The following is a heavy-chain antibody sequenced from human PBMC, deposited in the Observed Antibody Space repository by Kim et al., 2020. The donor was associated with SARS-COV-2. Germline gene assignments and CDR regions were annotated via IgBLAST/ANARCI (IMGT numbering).Heavy chain of an antibody. J-gene: IGHJ4*02. CDR1: GFTFSSYA. Sequence: GGSLRLSCAASGFTFSSYAMSWVRQAPGKGLEWVSVIYSGGSSTYYADSVKGRFTISRDNSKNTLYLQMNSLRAEDTAGYYWAKSPSFGVEGSDYWGQGT. D-gene: IGHD3-10*01. CDR3: AKSPSFGVEGSDY. CDR2: IYSGGSST. V-gene: IGHV3-23*03.